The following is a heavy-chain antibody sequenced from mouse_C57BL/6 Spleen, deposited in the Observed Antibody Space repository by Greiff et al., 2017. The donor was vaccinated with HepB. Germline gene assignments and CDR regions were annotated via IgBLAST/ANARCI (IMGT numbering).Heavy chain of an antibody. CDR2: INPNNGGT. J-gene: IGHJ1*03. D-gene: IGHD1-1*01. CDR1: GYTFTDYN. CDR3: ARITTVVAQWYFDV. Sequence: VQLQQSGAELVKPGASVKIPCKASGYTFTDYNMDWVKQSHGKSLEWIGDINPNNGGTIYNQKFKGKATLTVDKSSSTAYMELRSLTSEDTAVYYCARITTVVAQWYFDVWGTGTTVTVSS. V-gene: IGHV1-18*01.